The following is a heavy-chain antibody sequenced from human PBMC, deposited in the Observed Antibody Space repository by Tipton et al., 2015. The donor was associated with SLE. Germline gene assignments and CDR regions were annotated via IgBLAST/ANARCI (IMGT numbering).Heavy chain of an antibody. CDR3: ARGYGDYSNWFDP. CDR2: INHSGST. CDR1: GGSFSGYY. V-gene: IGHV4-34*01. Sequence: TLSLTCAVYGGSFSGYYWSWIRQPPGKGLEWIGEINHSGSTNYNPSLKSRVTISVDTSKKQFSLKLSSVTAADTAVYYCARGYGDYSNWFDPWGQGTLVTVSS. J-gene: IGHJ5*02. D-gene: IGHD4-17*01.